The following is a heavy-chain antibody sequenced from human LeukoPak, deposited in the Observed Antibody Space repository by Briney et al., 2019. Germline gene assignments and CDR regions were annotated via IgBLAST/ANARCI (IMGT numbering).Heavy chain of an antibody. D-gene: IGHD3-9*01. CDR1: GYTFTSYY. CDR3: ARESIAYYDILTGYLDY. Sequence: PGASVKVSCKASGYTFTSYYMHWVRQAPGQGLEWMGIINPSGGSTSYAQKFQGRVTMTRDTSTSTVYMELSSLRSEDTAVYYCARESIAYYDILTGYLDYWGQGTLVTVSS. V-gene: IGHV1-46*01. CDR2: INPSGGST. J-gene: IGHJ4*02.